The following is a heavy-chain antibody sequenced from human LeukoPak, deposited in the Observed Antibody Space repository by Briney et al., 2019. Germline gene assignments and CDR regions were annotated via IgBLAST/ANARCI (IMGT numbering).Heavy chain of an antibody. D-gene: IGHD2-15*01. Sequence: SETLSLTCAVYGGSFSGYYWSWTRQPAGKGLEWIGRIYTSGSTNYNPSLKSRVTISVDTSKNQFSLKLSSVTAADTAVYYCARGPTYCSSSSCLQGEWGQGTLVTVSS. CDR3: ARGPTYCSSSSCLQGE. CDR1: GGSFSGYY. CDR2: IYTSGST. J-gene: IGHJ4*02. V-gene: IGHV4-59*10.